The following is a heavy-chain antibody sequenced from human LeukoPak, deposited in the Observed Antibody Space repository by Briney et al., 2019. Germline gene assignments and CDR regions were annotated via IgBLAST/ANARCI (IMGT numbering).Heavy chain of an antibody. CDR1: GFTFSNYA. D-gene: IGHD3-10*01. CDR3: ARDRTYFYDSGSSGPHYFDY. V-gene: IGHV3-30*01. Sequence: GGPLRLSCAASGFTFSNYALHWVRQAPGKGLEWVAVISYDGTIEYHADSVKGRFTISRDSSKNTLYLQMNSLRAEDTAVYYCARDRTYFYDSGSSGPHYFDYWGQGTLVTVSS. CDR2: ISYDGTIE. J-gene: IGHJ4*02.